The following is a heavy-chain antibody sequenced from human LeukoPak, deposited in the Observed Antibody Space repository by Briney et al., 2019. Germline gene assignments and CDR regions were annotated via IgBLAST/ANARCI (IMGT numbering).Heavy chain of an antibody. CDR2: INPSGGST. J-gene: IGHJ5*02. Sequence: ASVKVSCKASGYTFTSYYMHWVRQAPGQGLEWMGIINPSGGSTSYAQKLQGRVTMTRDMSTSTVYMELSSLRSEDTAVYYCARDPSITMVRGVIPQNWFDPWGQGTLVTVSS. CDR3: ARDPSITMVRGVIPQNWFDP. D-gene: IGHD3-10*01. CDR1: GYTFTSYY. V-gene: IGHV1-46*01.